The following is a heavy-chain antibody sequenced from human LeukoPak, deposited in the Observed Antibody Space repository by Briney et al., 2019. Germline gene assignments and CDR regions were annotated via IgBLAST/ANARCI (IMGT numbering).Heavy chain of an antibody. J-gene: IGHJ6*02. D-gene: IGHD3-9*01. V-gene: IGHV4-31*03. Sequence: SETLSLTCTVSGGSISSGGYYWSWIRQHPGTGLEWIGYIYYSGSTYYNPSLKSRVTISVDTSKNQFSLKLSSVTAADTAVYYCARCPRQGTGKRNYYYYGMDVWGQGTTVTVSS. CDR1: GGSISSGGYY. CDR3: ARCPRQGTGKRNYYYYGMDV. CDR2: IYYSGST.